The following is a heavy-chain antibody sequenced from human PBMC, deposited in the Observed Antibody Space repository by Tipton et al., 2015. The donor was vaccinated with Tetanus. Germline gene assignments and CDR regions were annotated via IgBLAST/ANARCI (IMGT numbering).Heavy chain of an antibody. Sequence: TLSLTCTVSGGSISSGGYYWSWIRQHPGEGLEWIGYIYYSGSTYYNPSLKSRVTISVDTSKNRFSLKLSSVTAADTAVYYCARGSGELSFARAGFDYWGQGTLVTVSS. CDR1: GGSISSGGYY. J-gene: IGHJ4*02. CDR3: ARGSGELSFARAGFDY. V-gene: IGHV4-31*03. D-gene: IGHD3-16*02. CDR2: IYYSGST.